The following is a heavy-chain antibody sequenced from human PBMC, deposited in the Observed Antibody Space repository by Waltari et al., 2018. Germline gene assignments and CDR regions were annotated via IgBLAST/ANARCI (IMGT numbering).Heavy chain of an antibody. Sequence: QVQLEESGPGLVKTSGTLSLSCAVSGGSITSNWWSWIRQPAGKGLEWIGRIYTSGSTNYNPALKSRVTMSVDTSKNQFSLKLSSVTAADTAVYYCARENTIFGVVTRFDYWGQGTLVTVSS. D-gene: IGHD3-3*01. J-gene: IGHJ4*02. V-gene: IGHV4-4*07. CDR1: GGSITSNW. CDR3: ARENTIFGVVTRFDY. CDR2: IYTSGST.